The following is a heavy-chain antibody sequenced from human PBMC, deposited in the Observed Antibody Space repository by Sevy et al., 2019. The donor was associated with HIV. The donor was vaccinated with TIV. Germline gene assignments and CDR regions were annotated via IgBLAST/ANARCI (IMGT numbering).Heavy chain of an antibody. V-gene: IGHV1-18*01. CDR1: GYTLTSYG. D-gene: IGHD6-13*01. J-gene: IGHJ4*02. CDR2: ISAYTGYT. CDR3: ARVGAAAQIFDS. Sequence: ASVKVSCKASGYTLTSYGISWVRQAPGQGLEWMGWISAYTGYTNFAQRFQGTVTMTTDTSTNTAYMDPRSLRSDDTAVYYCARVGAAAQIFDSWGQGTLVTVSS.